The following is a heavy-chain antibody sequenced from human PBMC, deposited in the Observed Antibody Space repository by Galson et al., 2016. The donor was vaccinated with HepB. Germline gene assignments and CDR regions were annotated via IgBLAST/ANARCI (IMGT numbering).Heavy chain of an antibody. V-gene: IGHV1-69*06. D-gene: IGHD3-9*01. CDR2: IIPLFGAT. CDR3: AREPFRLGDLLTGPPKNPDY. CDR1: GGTFSNFA. J-gene: IGHJ4*02. Sequence: SVKVSCKASGGTFSNFAISWLRQAPGQGLEWMGGIIPLFGATNYAQKFQGRVTITADKSTTTVYMDPSSLRAEDTAVYYCAREPFRLGDLLTGPPKNPDYWGQGTLVTVSS.